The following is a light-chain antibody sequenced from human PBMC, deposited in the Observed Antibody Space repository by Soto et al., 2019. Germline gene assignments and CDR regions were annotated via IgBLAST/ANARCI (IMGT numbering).Light chain of an antibody. J-gene: IGLJ2*01. CDR1: SSNIGAGFD. CDR2: GNH. Sequence: QSVLTQPPSVSGAPGQSVTISCTGSSSNIGAGFDVHWYQQLPGTAPKFLIYGNHNRPSGVPDRFSGSKSGTSASLVITGLLGEDEGDYYCQSYVSSLFVVFGGGTEVTVL. V-gene: IGLV1-40*01. CDR3: QSYVSSLFVV.